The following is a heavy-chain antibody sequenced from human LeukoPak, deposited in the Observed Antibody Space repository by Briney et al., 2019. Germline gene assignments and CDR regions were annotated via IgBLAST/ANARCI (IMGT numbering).Heavy chain of an antibody. CDR2: IYHSGST. J-gene: IGHJ4*02. V-gene: IGHV4-38-2*01. CDR3: ARLVWGSLTGYYFDY. CDR1: GYSISSGYY. Sequence: PSETLSLTCAVSGYSISSGYYWGWIRQPPGKGLEWIGNIYHSGSTYYNPSLKSRVTISVATSKNQFSLKLSSVTAADTAVYYCARLVWGSLTGYYFDYWGQGTLVTVSS. D-gene: IGHD3-16*01.